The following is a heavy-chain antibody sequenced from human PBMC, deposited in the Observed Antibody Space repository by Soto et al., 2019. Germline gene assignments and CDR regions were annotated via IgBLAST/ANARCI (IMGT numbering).Heavy chain of an antibody. Sequence: DVQMLESGGGLVQPGGSLRLSCEASGFTLKAYGMSWLRQPPGKGLEWVSSMTADGTGTAHADSVKDRFTTSRDDSRDTVYLEMNSLRVEATAVYYCVRGGADLYQNGLDVWGQGTTVSVSS. CDR2: MTADGTGT. V-gene: IGHV3-23*01. CDR1: GFTLKAYG. CDR3: VRGGADLYQNGLDV. J-gene: IGHJ6*02. D-gene: IGHD3-10*01.